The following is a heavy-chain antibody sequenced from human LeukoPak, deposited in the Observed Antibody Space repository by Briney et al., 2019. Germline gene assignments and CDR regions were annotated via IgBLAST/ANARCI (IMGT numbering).Heavy chain of an antibody. CDR2: IYHSGST. CDR3: ASESAADLDY. J-gene: IGHJ4*02. D-gene: IGHD6-13*01. CDR1: GGSISSGGYS. Sequence: SQTLSLTCAVSGGSISSGGYSWSWIRQPPGKGLEWIGYIYHSGSTYYNPSLKSRVTISVDTSKNQFSLKLSSVTAADTAVYYCASESAADLDYWGQGTLVTVSS. V-gene: IGHV4-30-2*01.